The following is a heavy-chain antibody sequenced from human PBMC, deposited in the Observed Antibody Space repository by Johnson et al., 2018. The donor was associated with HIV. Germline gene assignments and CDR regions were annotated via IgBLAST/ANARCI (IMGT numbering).Heavy chain of an antibody. CDR2: IYSGGTT. D-gene: IGHD6-19*01. V-gene: IGHV3-66*01. Sequence: EVQLVESGGGLVHPGGSLRLSCAASGFTVSNNYMSWVRQAPGKGLEWVSIIYSGGTTYYADSVKGRFTISRDNSKNMLYLQMNSLRAEDTAVYYCARGIAVSNWVDIWGQGTMVTVSS. CDR1: GFTVSNNY. CDR3: ARGIAVSNWVDI. J-gene: IGHJ3*02.